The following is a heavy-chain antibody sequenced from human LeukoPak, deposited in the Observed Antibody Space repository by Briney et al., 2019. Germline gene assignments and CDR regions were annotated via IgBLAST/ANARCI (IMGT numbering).Heavy chain of an antibody. J-gene: IGHJ6*03. CDR2: ISYDGSNK. D-gene: IGHD6-13*01. CDR3: ARYPGIAAAGPSYMDV. V-gene: IGHV3-30*04. CDR1: GFTFSSYA. Sequence: GGSLRLSCAASGFTFSSYAMHWVRQAPGKGLEWVAVISYDGSNKYYADSVKGRFTISRDNSKNTLYLQMNSLRAEDTAVYYCARYPGIAAAGPSYMDVWGKGTTVTVSS.